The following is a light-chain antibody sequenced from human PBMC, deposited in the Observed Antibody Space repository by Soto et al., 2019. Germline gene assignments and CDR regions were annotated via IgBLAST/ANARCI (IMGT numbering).Light chain of an antibody. V-gene: IGLV2-14*01. Sequence: QSVLTQPASVSGSPGQWLTISCTGTSSDIGGYNYVSWYQQHPGKAPKLMLYDVITRPSGVSSRFSGSKSGNTASLTISGLQAEDEADYYCSSYISTSTLVFGTGTKVTVL. CDR2: DVI. J-gene: IGLJ1*01. CDR1: SSDIGGYNY. CDR3: SSYISTSTLV.